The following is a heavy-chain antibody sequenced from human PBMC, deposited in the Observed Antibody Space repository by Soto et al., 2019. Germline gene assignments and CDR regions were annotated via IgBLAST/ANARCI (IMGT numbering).Heavy chain of an antibody. V-gene: IGHV3-30*18. Sequence: QVQLVDSGGGVVQPGRSLRLSCAASGFTFSSYGMHWVRQAPGKGLEWVAVISYDGSNKYYADSVKGRFTISRDNSKNTLYLQMNSLRAEDTGVYYCGKDEADIAVAGAPSVDYWGQGTLVTVSS. CDR3: GKDEADIAVAGAPSVDY. CDR2: ISYDGSNK. CDR1: GFTFSSYG. D-gene: IGHD6-19*01. J-gene: IGHJ4*02.